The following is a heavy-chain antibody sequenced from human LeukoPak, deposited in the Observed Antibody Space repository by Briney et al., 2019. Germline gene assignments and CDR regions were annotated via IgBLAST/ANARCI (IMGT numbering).Heavy chain of an antibody. CDR1: GFSGFSFSDYW. CDR3: ARDLHCGGDCYPLTY. D-gene: IGHD2-21*01. Sequence: GGSLRLSCEASGFSGFSFSDYWMSWVRQAPGKGLEWVSYISYSSSYIYYADSVKGRFTISRDSAKNSLYLQMNSLRAEDTAVYYCARDLHCGGDCYPLTYWSQGTMVTVSS. CDR2: ISYSSSYI. J-gene: IGHJ4*02. V-gene: IGHV3-21*01.